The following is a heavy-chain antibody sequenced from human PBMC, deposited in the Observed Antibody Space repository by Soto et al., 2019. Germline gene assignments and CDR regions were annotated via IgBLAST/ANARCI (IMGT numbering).Heavy chain of an antibody. Sequence: GGSLRLSCAASGFTFSTYGMHWVRQAPGKGLEWVAVISYDGSNKYYADSVKGRFTISRDNSKNTLYLQMNSLRAEDTAVYYCAKDLGSGSSSPDYWGQGTLVTVSS. CDR1: GFTFSTYG. J-gene: IGHJ4*02. V-gene: IGHV3-30*18. CDR2: ISYDGSNK. CDR3: AKDLGSGSSSPDY. D-gene: IGHD6-6*01.